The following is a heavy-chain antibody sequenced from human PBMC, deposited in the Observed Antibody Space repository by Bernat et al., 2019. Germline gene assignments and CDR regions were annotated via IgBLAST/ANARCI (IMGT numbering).Heavy chain of an antibody. Sequence: QLQLQESGPGLVKPSETLSRTCTVAGGSISSSSYYWGWIRQPPGEGLEWIGSIYYSGSTYYNPSLKSRVTISVATSTHQFSLKLSSATAADTAVYYCARQSGIAVLFDYWGQGTLVTVSS. V-gene: IGHV4-39*01. D-gene: IGHD6-19*01. J-gene: IGHJ4*02. CDR1: GGSISSSSYY. CDR2: IYYSGST. CDR3: ARQSGIAVLFDY.